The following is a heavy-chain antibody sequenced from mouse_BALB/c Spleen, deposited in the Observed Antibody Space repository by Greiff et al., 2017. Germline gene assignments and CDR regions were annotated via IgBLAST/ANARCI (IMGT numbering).Heavy chain of an antibody. CDR1: GYAFTNYL. J-gene: IGHJ2*01. D-gene: IGHD2-14*01. V-gene: IGHV1-54*01. CDR2: INPGSGGT. CDR3: ARTRYDGLFDY. Sequence: VKLMESGAELVRPGTSVKVSCKASGYAFTNYLIEWVKQRPGQGLEWIGVINPGSGGTNYNEKFKGKATLTADKSSSTAYMQLSSLTSDDSAVYFCARTRYDGLFDYWGQGTTLTVSS.